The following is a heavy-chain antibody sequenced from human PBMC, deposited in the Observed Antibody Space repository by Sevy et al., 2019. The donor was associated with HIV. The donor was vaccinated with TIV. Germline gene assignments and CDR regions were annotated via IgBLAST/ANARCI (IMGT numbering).Heavy chain of an antibody. J-gene: IGHJ6*02. CDR2: IKQDGSEK. D-gene: IGHD3-3*01. CDR1: GFTFSSYW. Sequence: GGSLRLSCVASGFTFSSYWMSWVRQAPGKGLEWVANIKQDGSEKHYVDSVKGRFTMSRDNAKNSLYLQMNSLRAEDTAVYYCARGTLYYDFRSGYYRALNYYYYGMDVWGQGTTVTVSS. CDR3: ARGTLYYDFRSGYYRALNYYYYGMDV. V-gene: IGHV3-7*01.